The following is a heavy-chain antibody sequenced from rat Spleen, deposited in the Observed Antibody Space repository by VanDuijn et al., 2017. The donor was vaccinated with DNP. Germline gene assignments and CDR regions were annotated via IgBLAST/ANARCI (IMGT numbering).Heavy chain of an antibody. CDR3: TRESWGYVMDA. CDR2: IWGDGGT. Sequence: QVQLKESGPGLVQPSETLSLTCTVSGFSLTSYHVSWVRQPPGQGLEWMGVIWGDGGTAYNSALKSRLSINRDTSKSQVFLKMNSLQTDDTAIYYCTRESWGYVMDAWGQGASVTVSS. CDR1: GFSLTSYH. V-gene: IGHV2-32*01. D-gene: IGHD5-1*01. J-gene: IGHJ4*01.